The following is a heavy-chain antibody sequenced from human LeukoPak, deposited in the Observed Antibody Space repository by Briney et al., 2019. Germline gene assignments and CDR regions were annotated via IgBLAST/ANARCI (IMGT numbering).Heavy chain of an antibody. D-gene: IGHD3-10*01. CDR1: GGSISSYY. V-gene: IGHV4-59*08. CDR3: ARNYGSGSRRKWYFDL. Sequence: SETLSLTCTVSGGSISSYYWSWIRQPPGKGLEWLGYIYYSGSTNYNPSLKSRVTISVDTSKNQFSLKLSSVTAADTAVYYCARNYGSGSRRKWYFDLWGRGTLVTVSS. J-gene: IGHJ2*01. CDR2: IYYSGST.